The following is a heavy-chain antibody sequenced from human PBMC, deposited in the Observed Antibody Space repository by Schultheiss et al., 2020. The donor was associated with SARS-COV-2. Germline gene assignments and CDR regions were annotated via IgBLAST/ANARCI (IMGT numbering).Heavy chain of an antibody. CDR1: GFTVSSNY. CDR2: IYSGGST. CDR3: ARRRDYFDY. Sequence: GGSLRLSCAAFGFTVSSNYMSWVRQAPGKGLEWVSVIYSGGSTYYADSVKGRFTISRDNAKNSLYLQMDSLRAEDTAVYYCARRRDYFDYWAQGTLVTVSS. J-gene: IGHJ4*02. V-gene: IGHV3-53*01.